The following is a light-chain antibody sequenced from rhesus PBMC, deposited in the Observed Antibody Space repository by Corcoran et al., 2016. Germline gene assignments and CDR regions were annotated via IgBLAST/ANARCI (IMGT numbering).Light chain of an antibody. J-gene: IGKJ2*01. CDR1: QSISSW. V-gene: IGKV1-22*01. CDR3: QHSYGTPYS. CDR2: KAS. Sequence: DIQMTQSPSSLSASVGDTVTITCRASQSISSWLAWYQQKPGKAPNLLIYKASSLQSGVPSRFSGSGAGTDFTLTISGLQSEDFATYYCQHSYGTPYSFGQGTKVEIK.